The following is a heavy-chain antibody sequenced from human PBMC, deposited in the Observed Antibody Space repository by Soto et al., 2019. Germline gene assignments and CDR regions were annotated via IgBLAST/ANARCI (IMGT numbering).Heavy chain of an antibody. CDR2: IFYSGST. J-gene: IGHJ4*02. V-gene: IGHV4-59*01. Sequence: SETLSLTCTVSGVSISSYFWSWIRQPPGKGLEWIGYIFYSGSTNYNPSLKSRVTMSLDTSKNQFSLKLVSVTPADTVVYYCAREGISGSYYFDFWGQGTPVTVSS. D-gene: IGHD3-10*01. CDR3: AREGISGSYYFDF. CDR1: GVSISSYF.